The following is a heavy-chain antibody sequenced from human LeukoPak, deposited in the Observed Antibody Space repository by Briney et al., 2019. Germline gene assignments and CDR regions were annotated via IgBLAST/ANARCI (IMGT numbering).Heavy chain of an antibody. D-gene: IGHD6-19*01. J-gene: IGHJ4*02. Sequence: GGSLRLSCAASGFTFSSYSMNWVRQAPGKWLEWVSYISSSSSTIYYAHSVKGRFTISRDNAKNSLYLQMNSLRAEDTAVYYCARIHSSGWYRRVDLFDYWGQGTLVTVSS. CDR1: GFTFSSYS. CDR2: ISSSSSTI. CDR3: ARIHSSGWYRRVDLFDY. V-gene: IGHV3-48*01.